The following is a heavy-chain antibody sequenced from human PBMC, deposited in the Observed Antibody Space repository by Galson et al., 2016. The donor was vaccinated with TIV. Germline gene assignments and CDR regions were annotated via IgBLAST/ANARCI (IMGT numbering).Heavy chain of an antibody. CDR3: VRDLEERYRDSRGGFYGLDV. V-gene: IGHV3-23*01. CDR1: GFTFRSFA. D-gene: IGHD3-16*02. Sequence: SLRLSCAASGFTFRSFAMTWVRQAPGMAPEWVATISNGRTYYVDSVKGRFTISRDNPRNTVFLQMNSLRAGDTDTYYCVRDLEERYRDSRGGFYGLDVWGHGTTVIVSS. J-gene: IGHJ6*02. CDR2: ISNGRT.